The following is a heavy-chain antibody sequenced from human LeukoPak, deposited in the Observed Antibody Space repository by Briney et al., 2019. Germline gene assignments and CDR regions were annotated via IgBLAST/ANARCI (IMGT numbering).Heavy chain of an antibody. CDR1: GGSISSGGYY. J-gene: IGHJ4*02. Sequence: SQTLSLTCTISGGSISSGGYYWSWIRQHPGKGLEWIGYIYYSGSTYYNPSLKSRVTISVDTSKNQFSLKLSSVTAADTAVYYCARHGVATISYWGQGTLVTVSS. CDR2: IYYSGST. D-gene: IGHD5-12*01. CDR3: ARHGVATISY. V-gene: IGHV4-31*03.